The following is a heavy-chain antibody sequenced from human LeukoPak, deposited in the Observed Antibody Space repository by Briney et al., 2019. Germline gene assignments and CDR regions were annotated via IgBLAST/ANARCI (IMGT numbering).Heavy chain of an antibody. CDR3: AREAVPGGRGDTFDI. CDR2: IHRDGSRT. Sequence: VGSLRLSCAASGFTFSSHWMHWVRQSLGKGLILLSRIHRDGSRTSHADSVKGRFTISRDNAKTSLSLQRNRLRAEDTAIYYCAREAVPGGRGDTFDIWGPGTMVTVSS. J-gene: IGHJ3*02. D-gene: IGHD6-19*01. V-gene: IGHV3-74*01. CDR1: GFTFSSHW.